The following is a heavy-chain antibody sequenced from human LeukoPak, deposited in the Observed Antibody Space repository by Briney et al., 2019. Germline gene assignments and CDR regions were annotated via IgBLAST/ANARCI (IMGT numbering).Heavy chain of an antibody. V-gene: IGHV3-30-3*01. CDR3: ARDSDAPGDY. CDR2: ISYDGSNK. Sequence: GRSLRLSCAASGFTFSSYAMHWVRQAPGKGLEWVAVISYDGSNKYYADSVKGRFTISRDNPKNTLYLQMNSLRAEDTAVYYCARDSDAPGDYWGQGTLVTVSS. J-gene: IGHJ4*02. CDR1: GFTFSSYA.